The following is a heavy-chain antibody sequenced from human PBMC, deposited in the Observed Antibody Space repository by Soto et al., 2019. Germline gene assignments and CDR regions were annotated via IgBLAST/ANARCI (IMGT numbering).Heavy chain of an antibody. J-gene: IGHJ4*02. CDR3: AYRQSLGELRY. Sequence: QITLKESGPTLVKPTQTLTLTCTFSGFSLSTSGVGVGWIRQPPGKALEWLALIYWNDDKRYSPSLKSRLTITKDTSKNQVVLTMTNMDPVDTATYYCAYRQSLGELRYWGQGTLVTVSS. D-gene: IGHD3-16*01. V-gene: IGHV2-5*01. CDR1: GFSLSTSGVG. CDR2: IYWNDDK.